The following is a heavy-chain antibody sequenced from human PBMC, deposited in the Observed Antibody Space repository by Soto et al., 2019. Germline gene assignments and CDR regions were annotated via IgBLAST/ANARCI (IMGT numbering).Heavy chain of an antibody. CDR3: AKTITPGGFFDY. J-gene: IGHJ4*02. CDR1: GFTFSNYA. D-gene: IGHD5-12*01. CDR2: ISGSGSDT. V-gene: IGHV3-23*01. Sequence: EVPLLESGGGLVQPGGSLRLSCAASGFTFSNYAMRWVRQTPGKGLEWVSSISGSGSDTYYADSVKGRFIISRDNSKNTLYLQMNGLRAGDTAVYYCAKTITPGGFFDYWGQGTLVTVSS.